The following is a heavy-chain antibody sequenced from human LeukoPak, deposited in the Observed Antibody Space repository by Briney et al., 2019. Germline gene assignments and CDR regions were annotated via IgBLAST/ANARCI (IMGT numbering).Heavy chain of an antibody. CDR2: INSGGTST. Sequence: PGGSLGLSCAASGFTFSSHWMHWVRQAPGKGLVWVSRINSGGTSTTYADSVKGRFTISRDNSKNTLYLQMNSLRAEDTAVYYCAKGEHGDYWGQGTLVTVSS. J-gene: IGHJ4*02. CDR1: GFTFSSHW. V-gene: IGHV3-74*01. D-gene: IGHD1/OR15-1a*01. CDR3: AKGEHGDY.